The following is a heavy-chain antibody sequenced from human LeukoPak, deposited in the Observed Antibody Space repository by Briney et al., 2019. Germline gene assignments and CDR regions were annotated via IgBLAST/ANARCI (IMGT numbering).Heavy chain of an antibody. D-gene: IGHD6-19*01. V-gene: IGHV4-39*01. CDR2: IYYSGST. CDR3: ARGGIAVGGTEAHDAFDL. J-gene: IGHJ3*01. CDR1: GGSISSSSYY. Sequence: SETLSLTCTVSGGSISSSSYYWGWIRQPPGKGLEWIGRIYYSGSTYYNPSLKSRVTISVDTSKNQFSLKLSSVTAADTAVYYCARGGIAVGGTEAHDAFDLWGQGTMVTVSS.